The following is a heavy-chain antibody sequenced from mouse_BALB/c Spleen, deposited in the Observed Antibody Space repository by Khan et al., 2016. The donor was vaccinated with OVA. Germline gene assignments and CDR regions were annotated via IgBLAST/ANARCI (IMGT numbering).Heavy chain of an antibody. CDR1: GYTFTSYW. CDR2: IATGSGST. D-gene: IGHD1-1*01. J-gene: IGHJ4*01. V-gene: IGHV1S41*01. CDR3: GTGNYYGRTCDAMDY. Sequence: DLVKPGASVKLSCKASGYTFTSYWINWIKQRPGQGLEWIGRIATGSGSTYDNEMFKGKATLTVDTSSNTVYIQLSSLTSEDSTVYFYGTGNYYGRTCDAMDYWGQGTSVTVSS.